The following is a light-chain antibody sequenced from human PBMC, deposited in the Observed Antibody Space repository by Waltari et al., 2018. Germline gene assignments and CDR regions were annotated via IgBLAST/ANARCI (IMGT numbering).Light chain of an antibody. CDR1: QDIDTY. CDR3: QQLNTYPWT. CDR2: AAS. J-gene: IGKJ1*01. V-gene: IGKV1-9*01. Sequence: IQLTQSPSSLSASVGDRVTITCRASQDIDTYLVWYQQRPGKAPNLLIYAASTFQTGVPSRFSGSGTGTDFALTISSLQPEDFATYYCQQLNTYPWTFGQGTRVEL.